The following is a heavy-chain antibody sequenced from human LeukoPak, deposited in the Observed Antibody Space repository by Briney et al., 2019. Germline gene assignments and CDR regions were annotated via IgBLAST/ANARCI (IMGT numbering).Heavy chain of an antibody. CDR2: ISSGSSTI. D-gene: IGHD2-8*01. J-gene: IGHJ4*02. CDR3: AREGSIVPHQDLDS. CDR1: GFTFSTYS. Sequence: GGSLRLSCAAFGFTFSTYSMNWVRQAPGKGLEWISYISSGSSTIHYADSVKGRFTISRDNAKNSLYLQMNSLRAEDTAVYYCAREGSIVPHQDLDSWGQGTLVTVSS. V-gene: IGHV3-48*01.